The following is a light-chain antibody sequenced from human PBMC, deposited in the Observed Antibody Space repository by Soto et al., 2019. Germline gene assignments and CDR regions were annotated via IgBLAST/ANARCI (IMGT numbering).Light chain of an antibody. J-gene: IGKJ1*01. CDR2: GAS. CDR1: QTVHNN. Sequence: EIVMTQSPATLSVSPGERATLSCRASQTVHNNLAWYQQKPGQAPRLLIYGASTRATGIPARFSGSGSGTEFTLTISSLQSEDFAVYYCHQYNNWWTFGQGTKVDIK. V-gene: IGKV3-15*01. CDR3: HQYNNWWT.